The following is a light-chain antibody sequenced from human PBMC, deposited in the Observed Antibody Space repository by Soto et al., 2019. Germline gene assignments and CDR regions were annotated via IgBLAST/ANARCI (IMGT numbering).Light chain of an antibody. CDR1: QTINTY. J-gene: IGKJ3*01. CDR3: QQSYSTPA. CDR2: ATS. Sequence: DIQMTQSPSSLSASVGDRVTITCRASQTINTYLNWYQQKPGKAPHLLIYATSTLQSGVPSKFSGGGSWTAFTLTNSSLQTEDFATYYCQQSYSTPAFGPGTKVDIK. V-gene: IGKV1-39*01.